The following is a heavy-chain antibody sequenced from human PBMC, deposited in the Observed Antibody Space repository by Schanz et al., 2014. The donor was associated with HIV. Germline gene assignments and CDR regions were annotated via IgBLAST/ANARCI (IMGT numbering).Heavy chain of an antibody. J-gene: IGHJ5*02. CDR2: IWYDGSYK. V-gene: IGHV3-33*06. D-gene: IGHD5-12*01. CDR1: GFTFSNFA. CDR3: AKVPEEGYFDP. Sequence: QVQLVESGGGVVQPGRSLRLSCAASGFTFSNFAMHWVRQAPGKGLEWAAVIWYDGSYKYYADSVKGRFTISRDNSKNTLFLQMNGLRAEDTAVYYCAKVPEEGYFDPWGQGTLVTVSS.